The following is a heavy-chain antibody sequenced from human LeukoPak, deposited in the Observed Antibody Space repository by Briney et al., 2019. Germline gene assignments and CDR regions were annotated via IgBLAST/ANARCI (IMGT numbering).Heavy chain of an antibody. CDR1: RFTFSSYW. CDR2: IKQDGSQK. D-gene: IGHD1-1*01. CDR3: ARDVSGTGGKDY. Sequence: GGSLRLSCTASRFTFSSYWMNWVRQAPGKGLEWVASIKQDGSQKYYVDSVKGRFTISRDNAKNSLYLQMNSLRAEDTAVYYCARDVSGTGGKDYWGQGTLVTVSS. V-gene: IGHV3-7*01. J-gene: IGHJ4*02.